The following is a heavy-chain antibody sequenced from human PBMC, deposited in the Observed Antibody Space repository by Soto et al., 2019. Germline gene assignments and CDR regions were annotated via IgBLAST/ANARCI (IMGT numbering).Heavy chain of an antibody. Sequence: PSETLSLTCTVSGGSISSSSYYWGWIRQPPGKGLEWIGSIYYSGYTYYNPSLKSRVTISVDTSKNQFSLKLSSVTAADTSVYYCATMGTPATGLYFFDYWGQGSLVTVAS. CDR3: ATMGTPATGLYFFDY. V-gene: IGHV4-39*01. CDR2: IYYSGYT. D-gene: IGHD2-15*01. CDR1: GGSISSSSYY. J-gene: IGHJ4*02.